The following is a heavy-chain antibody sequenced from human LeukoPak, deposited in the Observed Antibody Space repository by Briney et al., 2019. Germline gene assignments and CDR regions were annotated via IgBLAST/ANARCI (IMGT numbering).Heavy chain of an antibody. CDR3: ARVGYSSSWYSRRYDWFDP. V-gene: IGHV1-2*02. CDR1: GYTFTGYY. CDR2: INPNSGGT. D-gene: IGHD6-13*01. J-gene: IGHJ5*02. Sequence: ASVKVSCKASGYTFTGYYMHWVRQAPGQGLEWMGWINPNSGGTNYAQKFQGRVTMTRDTSISTAYMELSRLRSDDTAVYYCARVGYSSSWYSRRYDWFDPWGQGTLVTVSS.